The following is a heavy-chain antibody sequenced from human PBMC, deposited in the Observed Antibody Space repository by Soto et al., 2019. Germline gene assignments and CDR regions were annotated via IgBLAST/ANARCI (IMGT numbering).Heavy chain of an antibody. CDR3: ARVGYCSGGSCLYYYYYGMDV. D-gene: IGHD2-15*01. Sequence: GESLKTSCKGSGYSFTSYWISWVRQMPGKGLEWMGRIDPSDSYTNYSPSFQGHVTISADKSISTAYLQWSSLKASDTAMYYCARVGYCSGGSCLYYYYYGMDVWGQGTTVTVSS. CDR1: GYSFTSYW. J-gene: IGHJ6*02. CDR2: IDPSDSYT. V-gene: IGHV5-10-1*01.